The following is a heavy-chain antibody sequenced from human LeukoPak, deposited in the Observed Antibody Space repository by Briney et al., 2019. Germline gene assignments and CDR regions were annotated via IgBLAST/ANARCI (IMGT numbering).Heavy chain of an antibody. CDR1: GFTFSSYW. D-gene: IGHD3-3*01. CDR3: ARVEYHDFWSGLFDP. V-gene: IGHV3-74*01. J-gene: IGHJ5*02. Sequence: GGSLRLSCAASGFTFSSYWMHWVRQAPGKGLVWVSRINSDGSSTSYADSVKGRFTISRDNAKNTLYLQMNSLRAEDTAVYYCARVEYHDFWSGLFDPWGQGTLVTVSS. CDR2: INSDGSST.